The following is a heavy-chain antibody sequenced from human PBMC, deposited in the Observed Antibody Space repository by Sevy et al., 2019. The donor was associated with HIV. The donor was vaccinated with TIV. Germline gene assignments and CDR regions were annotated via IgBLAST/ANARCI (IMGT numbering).Heavy chain of an antibody. CDR1: GGSINSDH. V-gene: IGHV4-59*08. CDR2: VYYTGGT. CDR3: ARRNDFDI. J-gene: IGHJ3*02. Sequence: SETLSLTCTVSGGSINSDHWNWIRQPPGKGLEWIGYVYYTGGTNYNHSLKNRVTISVDRTKNQFSLKLTSVTAAETAVYYCARRNDFDIWGQGTMVTVSS.